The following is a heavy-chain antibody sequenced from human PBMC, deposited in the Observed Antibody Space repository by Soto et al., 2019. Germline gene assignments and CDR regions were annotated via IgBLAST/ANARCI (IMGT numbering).Heavy chain of an antibody. CDR2: IYYSGST. V-gene: IGHV4-31*03. CDR3: AREKAEDAFDI. CDR1: GGSISSGGYY. J-gene: IGHJ3*02. Sequence: PSETLSLTCTVSGGSISSGGYYWSWIRQHPGKGLEWIGYIYYSGSTYYNPSLKSRVTTSVDTSKNQFSLKLSSVTAADTAVYYCAREKAEDAFDIWGQGTMVTVSS.